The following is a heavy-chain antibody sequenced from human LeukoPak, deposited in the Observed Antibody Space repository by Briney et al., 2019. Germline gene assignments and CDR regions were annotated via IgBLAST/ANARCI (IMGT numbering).Heavy chain of an antibody. CDR1: GFIFSSYA. V-gene: IGHV3-64*04. D-gene: IGHD2-2*01. CDR2: ISSNGDNT. Sequence: PGGSLRLSCSASGFIFSSYAVHWVRQAPGKGLEYVSAISSNGDNTYYADSVKGRFTISRDDSKNTLDLQMNSLKTEDTAVYYCTTGGPAVPAAIDGVDVWGQGTTVTVSS. J-gene: IGHJ6*02. CDR3: TTGGPAVPAAIDGVDV.